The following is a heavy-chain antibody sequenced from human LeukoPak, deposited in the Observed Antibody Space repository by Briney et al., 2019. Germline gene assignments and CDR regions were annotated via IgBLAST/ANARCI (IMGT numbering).Heavy chain of an antibody. CDR1: GTSIRNYY. V-gene: IGHV4-59*08. CDR2: IYYNGST. D-gene: IGHD2-15*01. CDR3: ARVDGSCSGGSCPSGNWFDP. J-gene: IGHJ5*02. Sequence: SETLSLTCSVSGTSIRNYYWSWIRQPPGKGLEWIGSIYYNGSTDYNPALKSRVTISIDTSKNQFSLKLSSVTAADTAVYYCARVDGSCSGGSCPSGNWFDPWGQGTLVTVSS.